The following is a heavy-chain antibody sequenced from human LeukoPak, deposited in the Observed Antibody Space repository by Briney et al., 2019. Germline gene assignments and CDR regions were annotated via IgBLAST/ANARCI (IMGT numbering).Heavy chain of an antibody. D-gene: IGHD5-24*01. CDR3: ARRRDGYNYFDY. CDR2: IYYSGGT. V-gene: IGHV4-59*11. J-gene: IGHJ4*02. CDR1: GVSISSHY. Sequence: SESLSLTCTASGVSISSHYWSWIRQPPGKGLEWIGYIYYSGGTNYNPSLKSRVTISVDTSKNQFSLKLSSVTAADTAVYYCARRRDGYNYFDYWGQGTLVTVSS.